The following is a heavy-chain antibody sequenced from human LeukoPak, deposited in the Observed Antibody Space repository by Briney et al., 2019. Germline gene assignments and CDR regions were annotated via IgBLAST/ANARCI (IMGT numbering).Heavy chain of an antibody. J-gene: IGHJ4*02. CDR1: GGSISSGDYY. V-gene: IGHV4-30-4*08. D-gene: IGHD1-26*01. Sequence: SETLSLTCTVSGGSISSGDYYWSWIRQPPGKGLEWIGYIYYSGSTYYNPSLKSRVTISVGTSKNQFSLKLSSMTAADTAVYYCARQAFSGSYWGYYFDYWGQGTLVTVSS. CDR2: IYYSGST. CDR3: ARQAFSGSYWGYYFDY.